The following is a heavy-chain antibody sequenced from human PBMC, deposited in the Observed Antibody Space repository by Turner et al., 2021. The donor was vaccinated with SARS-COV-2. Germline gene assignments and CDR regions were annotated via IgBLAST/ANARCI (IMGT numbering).Heavy chain of an antibody. J-gene: IGHJ6*02. CDR2: IPCSGIK. V-gene: IGHV4-59*12. D-gene: IGHD3-10*01. Sequence: QVQLQESGPGLVKPSETLSIICTVSGGSINSYYWSWLRQAPGKGLEWLGYIPCSGIKNNNCSIKGRVTMSMDTSKNQCSLKVTSLTAADTAVYYCARETVPIWGGIMRRGGDDHDVMDVWGQGTTVTVSS. CDR3: ARETVPIWGGIMRRGGDDHDVMDV. CDR1: GGSINSYY.